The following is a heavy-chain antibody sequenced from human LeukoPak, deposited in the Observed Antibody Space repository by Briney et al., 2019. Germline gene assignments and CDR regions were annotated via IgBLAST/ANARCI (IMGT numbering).Heavy chain of an antibody. CDR2: IKQDGSEK. V-gene: IGHV3-7*01. CDR3: ARDSGYEYYYYMDV. CDR1: GFSFNHAW. J-gene: IGHJ6*03. Sequence: GGSLRLSCSASGFSFNHAWMSWVRQAPGRGLEWMANIKQDGSEKYYVDSVKGRFTISRDNAKNSLYLQMNSLRAEDTAVYYCARDSGYEYYYYMDVWGKGTTVTVSS. D-gene: IGHD1-26*01.